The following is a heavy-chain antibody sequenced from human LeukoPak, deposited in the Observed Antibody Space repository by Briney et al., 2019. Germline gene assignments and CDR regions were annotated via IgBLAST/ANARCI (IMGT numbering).Heavy chain of an antibody. V-gene: IGHV3-21*01. D-gene: IGHD5-12*01. J-gene: IGHJ6*02. Sequence: GGSLRLSCAASGFTFSSYSMNWVRQAPGKGLEWVSSISSSSSYIYYADSVKGRFTISRDNAKNSLYLQMNSLRAEDTAVYYCTRDQRRRVWWLQNYYGMDVWGQGTTVTVSS. CDR1: GFTFSSYS. CDR2: ISSSSSYI. CDR3: TRDQRRRVWWLQNYYGMDV.